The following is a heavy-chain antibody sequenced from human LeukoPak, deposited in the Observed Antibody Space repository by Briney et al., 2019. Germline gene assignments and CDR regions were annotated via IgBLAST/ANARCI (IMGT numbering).Heavy chain of an antibody. CDR3: ARASHPYYSSSWYGWFDP. V-gene: IGHV3-23*01. J-gene: IGHJ5*02. D-gene: IGHD6-13*01. CDR1: GFTFSIYA. CDR2: ISGSGGST. Sequence: PGGSLRLSCAASGFTFSIYAMSWVRQAPGKGLEWVSAISGSGGSTYYADSVKGRFTISRDNSKNTLYLQMNSLRAEDTAVYYCARASHPYYSSSWYGWFDPWGQGTLVTVSS.